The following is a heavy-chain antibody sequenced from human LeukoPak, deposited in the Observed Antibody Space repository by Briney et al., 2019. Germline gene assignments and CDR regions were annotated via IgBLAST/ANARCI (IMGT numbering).Heavy chain of an antibody. CDR3: AQVPVTTVSG. CDR1: GFTFSNYA. J-gene: IGHJ3*01. V-gene: IGHV3-23*01. D-gene: IGHD4-17*01. Sequence: GGSLRLSCAASGFTFSNYAMSWVRQAPRKGLQWVSGISGSGDTTHYADSVKGRFSISRDNSKNTLYLQMSNLRPEDTAVYYCAQVPVTTVSGWGQGTMVTVPS. CDR2: ISGSGDTT.